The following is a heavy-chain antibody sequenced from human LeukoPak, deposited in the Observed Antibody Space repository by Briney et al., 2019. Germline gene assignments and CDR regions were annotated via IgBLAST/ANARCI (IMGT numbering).Heavy chain of an antibody. CDR1: GFTFSNCG. Sequence: GGSLRLSCEVSGFTFSNCGMNWVRQAPGKGLEWVSSISSSSYIYYADSVKGRFTISRDNAKNSLYLQMNSLRAEDTAVYYCARAGITGTDYWGQGTLVTVSS. D-gene: IGHD1-20*01. CDR2: ISSSSYI. CDR3: ARAGITGTDY. J-gene: IGHJ4*02. V-gene: IGHV3-21*01.